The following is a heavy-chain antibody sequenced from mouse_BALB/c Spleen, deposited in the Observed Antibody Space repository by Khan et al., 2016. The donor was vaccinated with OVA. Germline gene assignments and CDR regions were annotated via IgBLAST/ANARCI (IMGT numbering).Heavy chain of an antibody. Sequence: VQLKESGAEIVKPGASVKLSCTASGFNIEDTYMHWVKQWPEQGLEWLGRIDPADGNTKYDPKFQDKATITSDTSSNTVYLHLSSLTYEDSAVYYCVGYEDYWGQGTTLTVSS. J-gene: IGHJ2*01. CDR1: GFNIEDTY. CDR2: IDPADGNT. V-gene: IGHV14-3*02. D-gene: IGHD2-14*01. CDR3: VGYEDY.